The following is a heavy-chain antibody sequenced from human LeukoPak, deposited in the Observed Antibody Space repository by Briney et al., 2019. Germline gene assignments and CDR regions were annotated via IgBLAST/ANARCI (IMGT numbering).Heavy chain of an antibody. J-gene: IGHJ4*02. D-gene: IGHD3-3*01. CDR1: GGTFSSYA. CDR2: IIPIFGTA. Sequence: SVKVSCKASGGTFSSYAISWVRLAPGQGLEWMGGIIPIFGTANYAQKFQGRVTITADESTSTAYMELSSLRSEDTAVYYCARFTYYDFWSGYLGDYWGQGTLVTVSS. V-gene: IGHV1-69*13. CDR3: ARFTYYDFWSGYLGDY.